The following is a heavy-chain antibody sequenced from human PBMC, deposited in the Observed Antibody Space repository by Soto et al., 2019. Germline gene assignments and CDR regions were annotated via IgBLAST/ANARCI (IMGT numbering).Heavy chain of an antibody. D-gene: IGHD2-15*01. Sequence: SVKVSCKASGGTFSSYAISWVRQAPGQGLEWMGGIIPIFGTANYAQKFQGRVTITADESTSTAYMELSSLRSEDTAVYYCARDDCSGGSCYPRGYYYYGMDVWGQGTTVTVSS. CDR3: ARDDCSGGSCYPRGYYYYGMDV. V-gene: IGHV1-69*13. J-gene: IGHJ6*02. CDR2: IIPIFGTA. CDR1: GGTFSSYA.